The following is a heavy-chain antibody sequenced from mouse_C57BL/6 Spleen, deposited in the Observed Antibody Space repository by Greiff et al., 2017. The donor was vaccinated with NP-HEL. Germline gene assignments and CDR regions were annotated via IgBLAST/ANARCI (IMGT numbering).Heavy chain of an antibody. CDR1: GFTFSSYG. D-gene: IGHD1-2*01. CDR3: ARRGGTTAPDY. Sequence: EVQLVESGGDLVKPGGSLKLSCAASGFTFSSYGMSWVRQTPDKRLEWVATISSGGSYTYYPDSVKGRFTISRDNAKNTLYLQMSSLKSEDTGMYYCARRGGTTAPDYWGQGTTLTVAS. CDR2: ISSGGSYT. V-gene: IGHV5-6*01. J-gene: IGHJ2*01.